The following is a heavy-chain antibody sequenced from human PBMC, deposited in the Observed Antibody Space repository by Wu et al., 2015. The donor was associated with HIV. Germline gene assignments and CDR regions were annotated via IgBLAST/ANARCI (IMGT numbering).Heavy chain of an antibody. V-gene: IGHV1-18*01. CDR2: ISPNNGNT. J-gene: IGHJ6*03. CDR3: ARGDRDYYFYMDV. CDR1: GYTFSNYG. Sequence: QVQLEQSGAEVKKPGASVKVSCKASGYTFSNYGITWVRQAPGQGLEWMGWISPNNGNTNSVQKLQGRITMTADDSSTTVYMDLSSLRSDDTALYYCARGDRDYYFYMDVWGKGTTVIVSS.